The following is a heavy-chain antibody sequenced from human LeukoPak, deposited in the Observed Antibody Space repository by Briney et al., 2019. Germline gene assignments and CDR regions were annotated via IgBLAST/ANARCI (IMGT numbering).Heavy chain of an antibody. CDR2: IDTVGSDK. Sequence: GGSLRLSCTASGFTLRNHWVTWVRQSPGKGLEWVAAIDTVGSDKYYVDSVKGRLTLSRDNAQNSVFLQMTSLRVEDTAVFYCATQHYGNFQYWGQGNLVTVSS. D-gene: IGHD3-16*01. J-gene: IGHJ4*02. V-gene: IGHV3-7*01. CDR1: GFTLRNHW. CDR3: ATQHYGNFQY.